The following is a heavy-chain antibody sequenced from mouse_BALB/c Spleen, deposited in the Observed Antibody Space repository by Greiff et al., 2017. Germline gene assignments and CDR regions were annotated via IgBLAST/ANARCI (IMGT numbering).Heavy chain of an antibody. V-gene: IGHV14-3*02. CDR3: ASTTVVGPYWYFDV. CDR2: IDPANGNT. Sequence: VQLQQSGAELVKPGASVKLSCTASGFNIKDTYMHWVKQRPEQGLEWIGRIDPANGNTKYDPKFQGKATITADTSSNTAYLQLSSLTSEDTAVYYCASTTVVGPYWYFDVWGAGTTVTVSS. J-gene: IGHJ1*01. D-gene: IGHD1-1*01. CDR1: GFNIKDTY.